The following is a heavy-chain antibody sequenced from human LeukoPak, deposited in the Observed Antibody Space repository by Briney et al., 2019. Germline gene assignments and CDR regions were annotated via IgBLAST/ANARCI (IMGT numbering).Heavy chain of an antibody. CDR1: GGTFSSYA. J-gene: IGHJ6*03. Sequence: SVKVSCKASGGTFSSYAISWVRQAPGQGLEWMGGIIPIFGTANYAQKFQGRVTITTDESTSTAYMELSSLRSEDTAVYYCARGEWVAVATIREDYYYYMDVWGKGTTVTVSS. D-gene: IGHD5-12*01. CDR3: ARGEWVAVATIREDYYYYMDV. V-gene: IGHV1-69*05. CDR2: IIPIFGTA.